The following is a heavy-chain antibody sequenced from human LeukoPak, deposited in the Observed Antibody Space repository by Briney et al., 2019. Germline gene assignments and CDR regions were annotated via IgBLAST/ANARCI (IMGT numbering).Heavy chain of an antibody. J-gene: IGHJ3*02. CDR3: ARTYDFGRGPPGDAFDN. CDR1: GFIFSDNY. V-gene: IGHV3-11*04. D-gene: IGHD3-3*01. CDR2: ISGRGDVT. Sequence: GGSLRLSCAASGFIFSDNYMDWVRQAPGEGLEWIAHISGRGDVTYYTDSVKGRFTISRDNAKKSVYLQMNGLRVDDTAVYYCARTYDFGRGPPGDAFDNWGQGTPVIVSS.